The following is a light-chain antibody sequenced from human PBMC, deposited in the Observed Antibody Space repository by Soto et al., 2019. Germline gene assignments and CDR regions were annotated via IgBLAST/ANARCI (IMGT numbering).Light chain of an antibody. V-gene: IGKV1-5*01. J-gene: IGKJ1*01. CDR1: QSISSW. CDR3: KQYENYWT. CDR2: DAS. Sequence: DIQMPPSPSTLSATAVYIVPITCRASQSISSWLAWYQHKPGKAPKLLIYDASNLDSGSQSRFSGSGSGTEFSLTISNLKPDDCETYYRKQYENYWTCGHGTKGDIK.